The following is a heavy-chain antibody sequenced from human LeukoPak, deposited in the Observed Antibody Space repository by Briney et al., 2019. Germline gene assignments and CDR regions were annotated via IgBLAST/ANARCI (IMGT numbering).Heavy chain of an antibody. CDR3: AIMGYGSGNYPFDY. J-gene: IGHJ4*02. V-gene: IGHV1-2*02. D-gene: IGHD3-10*01. CDR1: GYTFTGYY. CDR2: INPNSGGT. Sequence: ASVKVSCKASGYTFTGYYMHWVRQAPGQGLEWMGWINPNSGGTNYAQKFQGRVTMTRDTSISTAYMELSGLRSDDTAVYYCAIMGYGSGNYPFDYWGQGTLVTVSS.